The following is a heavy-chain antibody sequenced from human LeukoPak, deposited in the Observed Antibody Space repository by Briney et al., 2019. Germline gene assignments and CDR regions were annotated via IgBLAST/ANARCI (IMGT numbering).Heavy chain of an antibody. CDR2: ISYDGSNK. CDR3: AKSGYNRFDY. Sequence: GGSLRLSCAASGFTFSSYAMHWVRQAPGKGLEWGAVISYDGSNKYYADSVKGRFTISRDNSKNTLYLQMNSLSAEDTAVYYCAKSGYNRFDYWGQGTRVTVSS. CDR1: GFTFSSYA. J-gene: IGHJ4*02. D-gene: IGHD5-24*01. V-gene: IGHV3-30*04.